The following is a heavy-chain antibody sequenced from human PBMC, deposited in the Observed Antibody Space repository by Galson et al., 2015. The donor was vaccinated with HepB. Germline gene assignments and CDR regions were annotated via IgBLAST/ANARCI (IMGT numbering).Heavy chain of an antibody. CDR2: ISSSNNYI. Sequence: SLRLSCAASGFTFRSYSMNWVRQAPGKGLEWVSSISSSNNYIYYADSVKGRFTISRDNAKNSLYLQMNSLRAEDTAVYYCARDMTGRISDWTVLVEGGDGDALDMWGQGTMVTVSS. CDR1: GFTFRSYS. V-gene: IGHV3-21*01. D-gene: IGHD2-8*02. CDR3: ARDMTGRISDWTVLVEGGDGDALDM. J-gene: IGHJ3*02.